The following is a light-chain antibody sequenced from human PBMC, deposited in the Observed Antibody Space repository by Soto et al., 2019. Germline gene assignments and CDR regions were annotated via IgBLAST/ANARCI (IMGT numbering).Light chain of an antibody. V-gene: IGLV2-11*01. CDR2: DVS. CDR3: CSYAGSYTVL. J-gene: IGLJ2*01. CDR1: SSDVGGYNY. Sequence: QSALTQPRSVSGSPGQSVTMSSTGTSSDVGGYNYVSWYQQHPAKVPKLMIYDVSQRPSGVPDRFSGSKSGNTASLTISGLQAEDEADYYCCSYAGSYTVLFGGGTKLTVL.